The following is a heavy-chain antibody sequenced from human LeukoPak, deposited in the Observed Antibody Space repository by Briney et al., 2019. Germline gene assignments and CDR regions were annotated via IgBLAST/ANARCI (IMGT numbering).Heavy chain of an antibody. CDR1: GFTFSSYS. D-gene: IGHD2-21*02. CDR2: ISSSSSYI. J-gene: IGHJ5*02. CDR3: ARVPGAYCGSDCLNWFDP. Sequence: GGSLRLSCAASGFTFSSYSMNWVRQAPGKGLEWVSSISSSSSYIYYADSVKGRFTISRDNAKNSLYLQMNSLRAEDTAVYYCARVPGAYCGSDCLNWFDPWGQGTLVTVSS. V-gene: IGHV3-21*01.